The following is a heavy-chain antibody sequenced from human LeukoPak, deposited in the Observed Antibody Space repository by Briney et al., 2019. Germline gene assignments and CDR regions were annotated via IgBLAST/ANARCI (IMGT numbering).Heavy chain of an antibody. CDR3: AKDLAYHYDRSGYSYAGRDYDYGMHV. D-gene: IGHD3-22*01. CDR2: ISAYDGST. J-gene: IGHJ6*02. Sequence: PGGSLRLSCAASGFLLDDYTMPWVRHAPGKGLEWGSLISAYDGSTNYADSVKGRFTISRDNSNNSLYLQMDSLRTEDTALYYCAKDLAYHYDRSGYSYAGRDYDYGMHVWGQGTTVTVSS. CDR1: GFLLDDYT. V-gene: IGHV3-43*02.